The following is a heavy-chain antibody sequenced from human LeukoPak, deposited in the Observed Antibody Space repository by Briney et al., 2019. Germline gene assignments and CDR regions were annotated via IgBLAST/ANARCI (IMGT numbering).Heavy chain of an antibody. CDR3: ARASRYCSSTSCYDWFDP. Sequence: PSETLSLTCTVSGGSISSGSYYWSWIRQPAGKGLEWIGRIYTSGSTNYNTSLKSRVTISVDTSKNQFSLKLSSVTAADTAVYYCARASRYCSSTSCYDWFDPWGQGTLVIVSS. V-gene: IGHV4-61*02. J-gene: IGHJ5*02. D-gene: IGHD2-2*01. CDR1: GGSISSGSYY. CDR2: IYTSGST.